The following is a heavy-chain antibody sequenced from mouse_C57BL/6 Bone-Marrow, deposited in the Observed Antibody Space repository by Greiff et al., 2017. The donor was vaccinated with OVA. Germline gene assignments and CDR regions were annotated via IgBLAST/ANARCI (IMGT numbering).Heavy chain of an antibody. CDR2: IDPSDSYT. J-gene: IGHJ2*01. CDR1: GYTFTSYW. Sequence: QVQLQQPGAELVKPGASVKLSCKASGYTFTSYWMQWVKQRPGQGLEWIGEIDPSDSYTNYNQKFKGKATLTVDTSSSTAYMQLSSLTSEDSAVYYCARKSILRYYFDYWGQGTTLTVSS. D-gene: IGHD1-1*01. CDR3: ARKSILRYYFDY. V-gene: IGHV1-50*01.